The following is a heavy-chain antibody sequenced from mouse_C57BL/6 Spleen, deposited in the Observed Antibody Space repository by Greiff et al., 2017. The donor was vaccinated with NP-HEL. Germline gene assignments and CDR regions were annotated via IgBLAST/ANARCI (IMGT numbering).Heavy chain of an antibody. V-gene: IGHV1-63*01. CDR1: GYTFTNYW. D-gene: IGHD2-5*01. Sequence: VQLQQSGAELVRPGTSVKMSCKASGYTFTNYWIGWAKQRPGHGLEWIGDIYPGGGYTNYNEKFKGKATLTADKSSTTAYMQFISLTSEDSAIYYCARGGAYYSNSSWFAYWGQGTLVTVSA. CDR2: IYPGGGYT. CDR3: ARGGAYYSNSSWFAY. J-gene: IGHJ3*01.